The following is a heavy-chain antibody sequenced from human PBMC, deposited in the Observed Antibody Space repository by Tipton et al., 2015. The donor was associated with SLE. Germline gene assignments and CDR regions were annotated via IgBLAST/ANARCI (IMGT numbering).Heavy chain of an antibody. J-gene: IGHJ1*01. D-gene: IGHD7-27*01. Sequence: GLVKPSETLSLTCTVSGTSISGYYWNWIRQSPGRGLEWVGYISYSGNTNYNPSLKRRVTISVDTSKTHFSLNLSSVTAADTAVYYCARGGLGSDLRGSMYLGLWGQGSLFTVSS. CDR1: GTSISGYY. CDR2: ISYSGNT. CDR3: ARGGLGSDLRGSMYLGL. V-gene: IGHV4-59*01.